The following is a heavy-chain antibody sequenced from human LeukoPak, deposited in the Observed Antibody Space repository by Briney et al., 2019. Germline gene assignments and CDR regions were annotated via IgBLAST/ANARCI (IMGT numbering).Heavy chain of an antibody. D-gene: IGHD3-3*01. CDR3: ARDRYDFWSGYYTGYFDY. J-gene: IGHJ4*02. CDR2: IIPIFGTA. V-gene: IGHV1-69*05. Sequence: GASVKVSCKASGGTFSSYAISWVRQAPGQGLEWMGGIIPIFGTANYAQKFQGRVTITTDESTSTAYMELSSLRSEDTAVYYCARDRYDFWSGYYTGYFDYWGQGTLVTVSS. CDR1: GGTFSSYA.